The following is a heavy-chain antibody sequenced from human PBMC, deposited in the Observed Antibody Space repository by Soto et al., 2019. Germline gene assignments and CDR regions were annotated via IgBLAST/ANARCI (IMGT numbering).Heavy chain of an antibody. D-gene: IGHD3-3*01. CDR1: GGSISSSSYY. CDR3: ARHEITIFGVAQTRFDY. Sequence: QLQLQESGPGLVKPSETLSLTCTVSGGSISSSSYYWGWIRQPPGKGLEWIGSIYYSGSTYYNPSLKSRVTISVDTSKNQFSLKLSSVTAADTAVYYCARHEITIFGVAQTRFDYWGQGTLVTVSS. CDR2: IYYSGST. J-gene: IGHJ4*02. V-gene: IGHV4-39*01.